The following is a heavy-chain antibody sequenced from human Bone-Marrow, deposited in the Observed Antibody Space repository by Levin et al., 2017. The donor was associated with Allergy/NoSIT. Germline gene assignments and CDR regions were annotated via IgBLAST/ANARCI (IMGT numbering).Heavy chain of an antibody. D-gene: IGHD1-14*01. CDR2: IIPIFGTT. CDR1: GGTFRSYA. CDR3: ARTAYKWDHLDASDI. J-gene: IGHJ3*02. Sequence: ASVKVSCKASGGTFRSYAISWVRQAPGQGLEWLGGIIPIFGTTRYSPRFQGRVTISADESTSAAYMELSSLRSEDTAVYYCARTAYKWDHLDASDIWGLGTSVTVSS. V-gene: IGHV1-69*13.